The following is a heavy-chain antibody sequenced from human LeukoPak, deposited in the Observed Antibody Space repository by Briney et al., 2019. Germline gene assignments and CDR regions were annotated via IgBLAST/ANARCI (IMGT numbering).Heavy chain of an antibody. Sequence: SVKVSCKASGGTPNTYILNWVRQAPGQGLEWMGRIMPTSGTTNYARAFQGRLTIVTDESTRTAYMELSSLTSEDTAMYYCARSGSRGRDLDYWGQGTLVTVSS. CDR2: IMPTSGTT. CDR3: ARSGSRGRDLDY. D-gene: IGHD2-15*01. J-gene: IGHJ4*02. V-gene: IGHV1-69*05. CDR1: GGTPNTYI.